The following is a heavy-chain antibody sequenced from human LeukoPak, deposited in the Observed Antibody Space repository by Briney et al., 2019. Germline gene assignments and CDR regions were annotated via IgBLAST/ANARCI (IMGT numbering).Heavy chain of an antibody. CDR1: GGTFSSYA. V-gene: IGHV1-8*02. Sequence: ASVKVSCKASGGTFSSYAISWVRQATGQGLEWMGWMNPNSGNTGYAQKFQGRVTMTRNTSISTAYMELSSLRSEDTAVYYCARMFGYGSGSYYPPYYYYYGMDVWGQGTTVTVSS. CDR2: MNPNSGNT. J-gene: IGHJ6*02. D-gene: IGHD3-10*01. CDR3: ARMFGYGSGSYYPPYYYYYGMDV.